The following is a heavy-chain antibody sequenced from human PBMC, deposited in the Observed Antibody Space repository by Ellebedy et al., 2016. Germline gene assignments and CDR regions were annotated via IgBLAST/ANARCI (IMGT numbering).Heavy chain of an antibody. CDR1: GYTFTGYY. V-gene: IGHV1-46*01. CDR2: INPSGGST. Sequence: ASVKVSCXASGYTFTGYYMHWVRQAPGQGLEWMGIINPSGGSTSYAQKFQGRVTITADKSTSTAYMELSSLRSEDTAVYYCARDRLGGDGYNSFLDYWGQGTLVTVSS. J-gene: IGHJ4*02. D-gene: IGHD5-24*01. CDR3: ARDRLGGDGYNSFLDY.